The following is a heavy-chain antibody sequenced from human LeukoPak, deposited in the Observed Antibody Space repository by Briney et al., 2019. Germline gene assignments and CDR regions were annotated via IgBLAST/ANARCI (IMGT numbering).Heavy chain of an antibody. V-gene: IGHV4-39*01. CDR2: VYYGRTT. J-gene: IGHJ5*01. Sequence: PSETLSLTCTVSAGSFISSSHHWGWIRQSPGKGLEWIGTVYYGRTTYYNPSPDGRVTISLDTSANHFSLQLNSVTAADTAVYYCVRHDGRGGATMGAFDSWGQGSLVTVSS. CDR3: VRHDGRGGATMGAFDS. CDR1: AGSFISSSHH. D-gene: IGHD5-12*01.